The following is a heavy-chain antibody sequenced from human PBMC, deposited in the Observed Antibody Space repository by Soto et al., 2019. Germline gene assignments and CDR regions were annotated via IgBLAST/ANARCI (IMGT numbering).Heavy chain of an antibody. CDR1: GFTFSSYG. CDR3: AKQLLAVAGYLHGMDV. D-gene: IGHD6-19*01. Sequence: QVQLVESGGGVVQPGRSLRLSCAASGFTFSSYGMHWVRQAPGKGLEWVAVISHDGSNKYFADSVKGRFTISRDNSKNTLYLQMNSLRDEDTAVYYCAKQLLAVAGYLHGMDVWGQGTTVTVSS. V-gene: IGHV3-30*18. CDR2: ISHDGSNK. J-gene: IGHJ6*02.